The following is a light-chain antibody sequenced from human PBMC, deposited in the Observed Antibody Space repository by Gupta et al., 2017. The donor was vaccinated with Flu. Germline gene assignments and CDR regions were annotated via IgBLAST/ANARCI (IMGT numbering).Light chain of an antibody. CDR2: AAS. J-gene: IGKJ4*01. CDR1: QSISSY. Sequence: CSLAASVGDRVIITCRASQSISSYLHWYQQKPGKAPKLLIYAASSLQSGVPSRFSGSGYGTDFTLTISSRQPEDFATYFCRQPDSSSPNTFGGGTRVEIK. CDR3: RQPDSSSPNT. V-gene: IGKV1-39*01.